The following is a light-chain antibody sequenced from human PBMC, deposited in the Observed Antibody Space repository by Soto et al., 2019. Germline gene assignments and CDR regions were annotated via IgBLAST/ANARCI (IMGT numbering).Light chain of an antibody. CDR2: RNN. CDR3: AAWDDSLSVV. J-gene: IGLJ2*01. CDR1: SSNIGGNY. V-gene: IGLV1-47*01. Sequence: QSVLTQPPSASGTPGQSIAISCSGSSSNIGGNYVYWYQQLPGTAPKLLIYRNNQRPSGVPDRFSGSKSGTSASLAISGLRSEDEADYYCAAWDDSLSVVFGGGTQLTVL.